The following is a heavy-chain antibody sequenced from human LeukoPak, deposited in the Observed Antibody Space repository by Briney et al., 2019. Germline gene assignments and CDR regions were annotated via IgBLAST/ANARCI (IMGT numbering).Heavy chain of an antibody. CDR1: GFTFSSYA. J-gene: IGHJ6*02. CDR2: ISGSGGST. Sequence: GGSLRLSCAASGFTFSSYAMSWVRQAPGKGLNWVSAISGSGGSTYYADSVKGRFTISRDNSKNTLYLQMNSLRAEDTAVYYCADGYYYGMDVWGQGTTVTVSS. CDR3: ADGYYYGMDV. V-gene: IGHV3-23*01.